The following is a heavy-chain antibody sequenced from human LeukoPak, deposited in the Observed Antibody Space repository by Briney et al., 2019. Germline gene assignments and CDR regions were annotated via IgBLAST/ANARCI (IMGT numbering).Heavy chain of an antibody. J-gene: IGHJ6*04. CDR3: AELGITMIGGV. D-gene: IGHD3-10*02. CDR2: ISSSGSTI. CDR1: LFTFSSYE. V-gene: IGHV3-48*03. Sequence: GGSLRLSCAASLFTFSSYEMNWVRQAPGKGLEWVSYISSSGSTIYYADSVKGRFTISRDNAKNSLDLQMKNLRAEEPAVYYWAELGITMIGGVWGEGTTVTISS.